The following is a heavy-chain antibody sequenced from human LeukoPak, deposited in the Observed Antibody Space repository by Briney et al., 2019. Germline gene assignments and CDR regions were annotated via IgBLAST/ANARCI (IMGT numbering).Heavy chain of an antibody. CDR1: GGSISSSSYY. V-gene: IGHV4-39*07. CDR3: ARATHSDAFDI. J-gene: IGHJ3*02. CDR2: IYYSGST. D-gene: IGHD6-13*01. Sequence: SETLSLTCTVSGGSISSSSYYWGWIRQPPGKGLEWIGSIYYSGSTYYNPSLKSRVTISVDTSKNQFSLKLSSVTAADTAVYYCARATHSDAFDIWGQGTMVTVSS.